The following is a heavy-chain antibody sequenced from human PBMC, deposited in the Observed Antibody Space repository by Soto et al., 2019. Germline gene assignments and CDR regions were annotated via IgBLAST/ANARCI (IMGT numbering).Heavy chain of an antibody. CDR1: GFTFSRYS. Sequence: EVQLVESGGGLVKPGGTLRLSCAATGFTFSRYSMNWVPQAPGRRLGWVSSISSSSSYIYYADSVKGRFIISRDNAKNTLYLQMSSLRAEDTAVYYCAKGAAAAGTENYWGQGTLVTVSS. V-gene: IGHV3-21*01. J-gene: IGHJ4*02. CDR3: AKGAAAAGTENY. D-gene: IGHD6-13*01. CDR2: ISSSSSYI.